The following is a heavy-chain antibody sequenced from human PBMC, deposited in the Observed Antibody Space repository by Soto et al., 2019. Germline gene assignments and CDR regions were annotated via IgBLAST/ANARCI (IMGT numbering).Heavy chain of an antibody. CDR1: GFTFSSYG. Sequence: QVQLVESGGGVVQPGRSLRLSCAASGFTFSSYGMHWVRQAPGKGLEWVAVISYDGSNKYYADSVKGRFTISRDNSKNPLYLKMNGLRAEDTAVYYCAKDGIAVAIDAFDIWGQGTMVTVSS. CDR3: AKDGIAVAIDAFDI. D-gene: IGHD6-19*01. V-gene: IGHV3-30*18. J-gene: IGHJ3*02. CDR2: ISYDGSNK.